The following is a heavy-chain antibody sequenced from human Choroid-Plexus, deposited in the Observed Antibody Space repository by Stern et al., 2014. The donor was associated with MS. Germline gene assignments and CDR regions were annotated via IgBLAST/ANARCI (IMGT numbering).Heavy chain of an antibody. J-gene: IGHJ4*02. Sequence: DQLVESGGGVAQPGRPLILSCAASGFTFSNFGLHWVRPAPGKGLEWVALISYDGSDKYYADSVKGRFTIFRDNSKNTLYMHMNSLRAEDTAVYYCAKDRQWSTYFFDYWGQGSLVTVSS. CDR1: GFTFSNFG. D-gene: IGHD2-15*01. V-gene: IGHV3-30*18. CDR2: ISYDGSDK. CDR3: AKDRQWSTYFFDY.